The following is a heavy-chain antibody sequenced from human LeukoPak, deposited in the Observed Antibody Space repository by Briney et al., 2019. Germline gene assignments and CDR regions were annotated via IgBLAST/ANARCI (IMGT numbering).Heavy chain of an antibody. V-gene: IGHV3-23*01. CDR2: ISGSGGST. D-gene: IGHD5-18*01. Sequence: HPGGSLRLSCAASGFTFSSYAMSWVRQAPGKGLEWVSAISGSGGSTYYADSVKGRFTISRDNSKNTLYLQMNSLRAEDTAVYYCAIVRGYSYGFCDYWGQGTLVTVSS. CDR3: AIVRGYSYGFCDY. CDR1: GFTFSSYA. J-gene: IGHJ4*02.